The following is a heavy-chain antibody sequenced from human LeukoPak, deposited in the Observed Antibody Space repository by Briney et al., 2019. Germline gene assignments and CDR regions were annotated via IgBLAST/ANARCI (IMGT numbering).Heavy chain of an antibody. CDR2: ISGSGGST. V-gene: IGHV3-23*01. CDR1: GFTFSSYA. CDR3: AKVMTRTMVRGVPPSDY. Sequence: GGSLKLSCAASGFTFSSYAMTWVRQAPGKGLEWVSTISGSGGSTYYADSVKGRFTISRDNSKNTLYLQMSSLRAEDTAVYYCAKVMTRTMVRGVPPSDYWGQGTLVTVSS. D-gene: IGHD3-10*01. J-gene: IGHJ4*02.